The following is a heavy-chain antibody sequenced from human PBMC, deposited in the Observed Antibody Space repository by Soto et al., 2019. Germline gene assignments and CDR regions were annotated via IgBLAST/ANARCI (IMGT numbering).Heavy chain of an antibody. CDR1: GFTLQNYA. CDR2: LIGGHYGT. CDR3: AKGKSTGDIDWFDP. V-gene: IGHV3-23*01. D-gene: IGHD3-10*01. Sequence: PGGSLRLSCTASGFTLQNYAMAWVRQAPGKGLEWVSTLIGGHYGTAYSYSVKGRLTVSRDNSKNCLYLQMNSLGVEDTAMYFCAKGKSTGDIDWFDPWGQGSLVTGSS. J-gene: IGHJ5*02.